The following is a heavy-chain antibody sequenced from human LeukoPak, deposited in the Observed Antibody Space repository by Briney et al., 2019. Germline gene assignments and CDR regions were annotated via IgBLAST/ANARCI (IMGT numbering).Heavy chain of an antibody. J-gene: IGHJ4*02. CDR1: GGTFSSYA. CDR3: ARGGEIVVVPAAIYYFDY. D-gene: IGHD2-2*01. CDR2: IIPIFGTA. V-gene: IGHV1-69*13. Sequence: ASVKVSCKASGGTFSSYAISWVRQSPGQGLEWTGGIIPIFGTANYAQKFQGRVTITADESTSTAYMELSSLRSEDTAVYYCARGGEIVVVPAAIYYFDYWGQGTLVTVSS.